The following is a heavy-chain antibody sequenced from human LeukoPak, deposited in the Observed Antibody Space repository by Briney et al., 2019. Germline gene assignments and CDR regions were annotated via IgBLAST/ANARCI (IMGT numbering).Heavy chain of an antibody. CDR2: IYYSGST. CDR1: GGSISSYY. V-gene: IGHV4-59*12. CDR3: ARGGYGSGDY. J-gene: IGHJ4*02. D-gene: IGHD3-10*01. Sequence: SGTLSLTCTVSGGSISSYYWSWIRQPPGKGLEWIGYIYYSGSTNYNPSLKSRVTISVDTSKNQFSLKLSSVTAADTAVYYCARGGYGSGDYWGQGTLVTVSS.